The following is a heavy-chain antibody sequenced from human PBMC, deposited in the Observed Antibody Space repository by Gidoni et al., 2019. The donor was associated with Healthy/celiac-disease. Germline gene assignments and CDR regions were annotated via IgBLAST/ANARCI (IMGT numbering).Heavy chain of an antibody. CDR1: GGSISSYY. D-gene: IGHD1-1*01. J-gene: IGHJ3*02. CDR2: IYTSGST. CDR3: ATNWNDVSVAFDI. V-gene: IGHV4-4*07. Sequence: QVQLQESGPGLVKPSETLSLTCTVSGGSISSYYWSWIRQPAGKGLEWIGRIYTSGSTNYNPYLKSRVTMSVDTSKNQFSRKLSSVTAADTAVYYCATNWNDVSVAFDIWGQGTMVTVSS.